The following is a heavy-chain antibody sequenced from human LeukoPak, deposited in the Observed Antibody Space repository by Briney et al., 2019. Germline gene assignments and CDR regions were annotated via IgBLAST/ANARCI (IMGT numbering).Heavy chain of an antibody. V-gene: IGHV4-39*01. CDR2: IHYSGNT. J-gene: IGHJ4*02. D-gene: IGHD3-3*01. CDR1: GGSTSSSNYY. Sequence: SETLSLTCAVSGGSTSSSNYYWGWIRQPPGKGLEWIGGIHYSGNTYYNPSLKSRVTISIDTSKNQFSLKLSSVIAADTAVYYCARLGAGPTYYDFWSGYSSFYFDYWGQGTLVTVSS. CDR3: ARLGAGPTYYDFWSGYSSFYFDY.